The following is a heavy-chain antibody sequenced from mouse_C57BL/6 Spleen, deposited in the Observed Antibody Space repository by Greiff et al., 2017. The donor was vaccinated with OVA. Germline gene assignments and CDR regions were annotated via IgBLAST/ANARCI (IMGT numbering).Heavy chain of an antibody. CDR2: IRNKANNHAT. D-gene: IGHD1-1*01. CDR3: TRSLITTVVATPFAY. V-gene: IGHV6-6*01. Sequence: EVKVVESGGGLVQPGGSMKLSCAASGFTFSDAWMDWVRQSPEKGLEWVAEIRNKANNHATYYAESVKGRFTISRDDSKSSVYLQMNSLRAEDTGIYYCTRSLITTVVATPFAYWGQGTLVTVSA. J-gene: IGHJ3*01. CDR1: GFTFSDAW.